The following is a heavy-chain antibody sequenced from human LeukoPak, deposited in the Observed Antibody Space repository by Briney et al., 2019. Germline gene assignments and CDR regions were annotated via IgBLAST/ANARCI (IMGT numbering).Heavy chain of an antibody. V-gene: IGHV3-20*04. D-gene: IGHD4-11*01. CDR2: INWNGDST. J-gene: IGHJ6*03. Sequence: GGSLRLSCAASGFTVSSNYMSWDRQAPGKGLQWVSAINWNGDSTSYAGSVKGRFTISRDNAKNSLYLQMNSLRAEDTALYYCAREKVTTDNYYYMDVWGKGTTVTVSS. CDR1: GFTVSSNY. CDR3: AREKVTTDNYYYMDV.